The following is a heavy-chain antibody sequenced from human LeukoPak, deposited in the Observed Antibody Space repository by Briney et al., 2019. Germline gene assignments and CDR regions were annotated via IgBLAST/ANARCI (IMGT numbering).Heavy chain of an antibody. V-gene: IGHV1-46*01. Sequence: ASVKVSCKASGYTFTSYYMHWVRQAPGQGLGWMGIINPSGGSTSYAQKFQGRVTMTRDTSTSTDYMELNSLRSEDTAVYYCARGRRTYYDILTGYFTYWGQGTLVTVSS. D-gene: IGHD3-9*01. CDR2: INPSGGST. J-gene: IGHJ4*02. CDR1: GYTFTSYY. CDR3: ARGRRTYYDILTGYFTY.